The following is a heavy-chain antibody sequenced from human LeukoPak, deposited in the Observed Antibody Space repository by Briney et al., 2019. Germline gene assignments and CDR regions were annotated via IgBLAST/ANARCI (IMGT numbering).Heavy chain of an antibody. CDR2: IYYTGSA. Sequence: PSETLSLTCTVSGGSISSYYWSWIRQPPGKGLEWIGYIYYTGSANYNPSLKSRVTISVDTSKNQFSLNLRSVIPADTAVYFCARLGSISDDYRYYYVDVWGKGTTVTISS. CDR1: GGSISSYY. CDR3: ARLGSISDDYRYYYVDV. J-gene: IGHJ6*03. V-gene: IGHV4-59*01. D-gene: IGHD3-3*02.